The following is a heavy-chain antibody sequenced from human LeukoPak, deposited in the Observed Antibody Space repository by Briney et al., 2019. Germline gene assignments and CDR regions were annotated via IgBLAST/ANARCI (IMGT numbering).Heavy chain of an antibody. V-gene: IGHV3-33*01. Sequence: PGRSLRLSCAASGFTFSSYGMHWVRQAPGKGLEWVAVIWYDGSNKYYADSVKGRFTISRDNSKNTLYLQMNSLRAEDTAVYYCASAAWRYCPHRVCYPSYWGQGTLVSVSS. CDR3: ASAAWRYCPHRVCYPSY. CDR2: IWYDGSNK. D-gene: IGHD2-8*01. CDR1: GFTFSSYG. J-gene: IGHJ4*02.